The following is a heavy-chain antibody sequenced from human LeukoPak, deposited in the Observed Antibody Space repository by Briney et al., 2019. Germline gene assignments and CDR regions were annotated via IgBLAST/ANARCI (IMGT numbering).Heavy chain of an antibody. CDR1: GFTFRDYF. CDR3: ARATYDSSAVDAFDI. D-gene: IGHD3-22*01. CDR2: TNTAGNTI. V-gene: IGHV3-11*01. Sequence: PGGSLRLSRAASGFTFRDYFMSWIRQAPGKGLEWVAYTNTAGNTIYYADSMKGRFTISRDNAKNSLYLQMNTLRAEDTAVYYCARATYDSSAVDAFDIWGQGTMVTVSP. J-gene: IGHJ3*02.